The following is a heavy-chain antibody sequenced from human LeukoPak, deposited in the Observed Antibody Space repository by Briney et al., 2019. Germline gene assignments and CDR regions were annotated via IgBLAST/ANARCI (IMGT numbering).Heavy chain of an antibody. D-gene: IGHD5-24*01. CDR2: ISSSSSTI. Sequence: GGSLRLSCAASGFTFSSYSMNWVRQAPGKGLEWVSYISSSSSTIYYADSVKGRFTISRDNAKNSLYLQMNSLRAEDTAVYYCARDSRGLQRDYWGQGTQVTVSS. V-gene: IGHV3-48*01. J-gene: IGHJ4*02. CDR3: ARDSRGLQRDY. CDR1: GFTFSSYS.